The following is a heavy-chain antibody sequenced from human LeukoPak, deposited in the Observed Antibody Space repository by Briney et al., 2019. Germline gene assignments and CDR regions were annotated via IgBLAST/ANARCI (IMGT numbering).Heavy chain of an antibody. CDR1: GFTFSSYY. Sequence: PGGSLRLSCAASGFTFSSYYMNWVRQAPGKGLEWVSSISSSSSYIYYADSVKGRFTISRDNAKNSLYLQMNSLRAEDTAVYYCARYAAAGPSYFDYWAQGTLVTVSS. V-gene: IGHV3-21*01. CDR3: ARYAAAGPSYFDY. D-gene: IGHD6-13*01. J-gene: IGHJ4*02. CDR2: ISSSSSYI.